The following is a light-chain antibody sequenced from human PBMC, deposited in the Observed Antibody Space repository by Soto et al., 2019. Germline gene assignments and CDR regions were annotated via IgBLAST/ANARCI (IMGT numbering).Light chain of an antibody. CDR2: DAS. Sequence: EIVLTQSPATLSLSPGERATLSCRATQSVRSYLAWYQQKPGQAPRLLIYDASNRATGVPARFSGSGSGTAFTLPIRSLEPEDFAVYYCQHRSNWPPVTFGPGTRLEI. CDR1: QSVRSY. J-gene: IGKJ5*01. V-gene: IGKV3-11*01. CDR3: QHRSNWPPVT.